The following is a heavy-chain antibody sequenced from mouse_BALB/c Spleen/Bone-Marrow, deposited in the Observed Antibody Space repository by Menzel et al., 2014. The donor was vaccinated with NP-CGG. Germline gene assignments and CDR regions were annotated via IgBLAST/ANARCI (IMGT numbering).Heavy chain of an antibody. CDR3: ARGDYYGKGGAMDY. D-gene: IGHD1-1*01. J-gene: IGHJ4*01. CDR1: GYTFTRYW. V-gene: IGHV1-7*01. CDR2: INPSTGYT. Sequence: QVQLKESGAELAKPGASVKMSCKASGYTFTRYWIHWVKPGPGQGLEWIGYINPSTGYTEYNQKFKDKATLTADKSSSTAYTQLSSLTSEDSAVYYCARGDYYGKGGAMDYWGQGTSVTVSS.